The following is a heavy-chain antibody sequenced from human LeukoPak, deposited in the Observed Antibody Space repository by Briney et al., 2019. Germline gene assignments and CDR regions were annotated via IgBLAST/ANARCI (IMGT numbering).Heavy chain of an antibody. Sequence: PGGSLRLSCAASGFTFSSYSMNWVRQAPGKGLEWVSYISSSSSYIYYADSVKGRFTISRDNAKNSLYLQMNSLRAEDTAVYYCARVVAAADSLPYDYWGQGTLVTVSS. D-gene: IGHD6-13*01. V-gene: IGHV3-21*01. J-gene: IGHJ4*02. CDR1: GFTFSSYS. CDR3: ARVVAAADSLPYDY. CDR2: ISSSSSYI.